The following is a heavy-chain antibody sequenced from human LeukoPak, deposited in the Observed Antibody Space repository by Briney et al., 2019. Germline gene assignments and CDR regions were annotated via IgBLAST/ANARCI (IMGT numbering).Heavy chain of an antibody. Sequence: SVKVSCKASGGTFSSYAISWARQAPGQGLEWMGRIIPILGIANYAQKFQGRVTITADKSTSTAYMELSSLRSEDTAVYYCARDQEAIHYYGSGSYLDYWGQGTLVTVSS. V-gene: IGHV1-69*04. D-gene: IGHD3-10*01. CDR3: ARDQEAIHYYGSGSYLDY. CDR2: IIPILGIA. J-gene: IGHJ4*02. CDR1: GGTFSSYA.